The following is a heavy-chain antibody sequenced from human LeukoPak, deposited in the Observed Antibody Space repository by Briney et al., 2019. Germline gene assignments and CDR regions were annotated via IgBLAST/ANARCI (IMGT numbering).Heavy chain of an antibody. CDR1: GYTFTSYG. CDR2: ISAYNGNT. J-gene: IGHJ5*02. D-gene: IGHD3-10*01. Sequence: ASVKVSFKASGYTFTSYGISWVRQAPGQGLEWMGWISAYNGNTNYSQKFQGRVTMTEDTSTDTAYMELSSLRSEDTAVYYCATGRAGLLWFGELNNWFDPWGQGTLVTVSS. CDR3: ATGRAGLLWFGELNNWFDP. V-gene: IGHV1-18*01.